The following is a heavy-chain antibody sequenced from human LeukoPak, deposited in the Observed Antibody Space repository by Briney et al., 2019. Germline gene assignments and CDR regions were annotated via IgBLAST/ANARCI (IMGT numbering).Heavy chain of an antibody. D-gene: IGHD6-13*01. CDR2: IYSGGST. J-gene: IGHJ4*02. Sequence: GGSLKLSCAASGFTVSSNYMSWVRQAPGKGLEWVSVIYSGGSTYYADTVKGRFTISRDNSKKTLYLQMHSLRAEDTAVYYCVKDYSTIPAAANPLFDYWGQGALVTVSS. CDR1: GFTVSSNY. V-gene: IGHV3-53*01. CDR3: VKDYSTIPAAANPLFDY.